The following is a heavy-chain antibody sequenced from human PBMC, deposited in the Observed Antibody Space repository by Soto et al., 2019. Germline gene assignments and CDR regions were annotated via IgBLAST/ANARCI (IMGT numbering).Heavy chain of an antibody. Sequence: GASVKVTCKASGYTFTSYGISWVRQAPGQGREWMGWISAYNGNTNYAQKLQGRVTMTTDTSTSTAYMELRSLRSDDTAVYYCASWSVYYYGSGSLDYWGQGTLVTVSS. CDR3: ASWSVYYYGSGSLDY. D-gene: IGHD3-10*01. V-gene: IGHV1-18*01. CDR1: GYTFTSYG. J-gene: IGHJ4*02. CDR2: ISAYNGNT.